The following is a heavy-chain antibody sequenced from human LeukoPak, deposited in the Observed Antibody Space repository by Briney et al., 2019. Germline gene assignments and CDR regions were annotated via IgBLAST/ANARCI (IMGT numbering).Heavy chain of an antibody. V-gene: IGHV3-73*01. D-gene: IGHD6-19*01. Sequence: GGSLKLSCAASGFTFSGSAMHWVRQASGKGLEWVGRIRGKANGYATAYGESVKGRFTISRDDSRNTAYLQMDSLKTEDTAVYYCTMVAVSQGPPLSMDVWGKGTTVIVSS. CDR3: TMVAVSQGPPLSMDV. CDR2: IRGKANGYAT. CDR1: GFTFSGSA. J-gene: IGHJ6*03.